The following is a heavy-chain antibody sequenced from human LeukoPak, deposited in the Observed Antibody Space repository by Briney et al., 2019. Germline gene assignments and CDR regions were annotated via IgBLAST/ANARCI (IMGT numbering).Heavy chain of an antibody. J-gene: IGHJ3*02. V-gene: IGHV1-2*02. CDR3: ARDLGYCSGGSCYPDAFDI. CDR2: INPNSGGT. CDR1: GHTFTNYG. D-gene: IGHD2-15*01. Sequence: ASVKVSCKASGHTFTNYGITWVRQAPGQGLEWMGWINPNSGGTNYAQKFQGRVTMTRDTSISTAYMELSRLRSDDTAVYYCARDLGYCSGGSCYPDAFDIWGQGTMVTVSP.